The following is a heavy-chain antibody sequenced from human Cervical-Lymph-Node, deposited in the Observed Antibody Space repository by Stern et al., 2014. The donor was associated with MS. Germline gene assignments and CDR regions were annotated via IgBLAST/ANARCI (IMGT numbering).Heavy chain of an antibody. CDR2: ITNVGST. J-gene: IGHJ4*02. D-gene: IGHD1-1*01. CDR1: GFTVSRDY. V-gene: IGHV3-53*01. CDR3: ARDTSSPERSDW. Sequence: VQLVESGGCVIQPGGSLRLSCTAYGFTVSRDYMTWVRQAPGKGLEWVSLITNVGSTFCTDSVKGRFTISRDDSKNTVYLHMTSLRAEDTAMYYCARDTSSPERSDWWGQGTLVTVSS.